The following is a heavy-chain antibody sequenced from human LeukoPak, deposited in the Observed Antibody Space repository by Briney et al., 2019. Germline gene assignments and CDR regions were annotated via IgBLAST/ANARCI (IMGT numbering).Heavy chain of an antibody. CDR1: GFTSSDYY. CDR3: ARDGEVVPAAVYFDY. V-gene: IGHV3-11*01. Sequence: GGSLRLSCAASGFTSSDYYMSWIRQAPGKGLEWVSYISSSGSTIYYADPVKGRFTISRDNAKNSLYLQMNSLRAEDTAVYYCARDGEVVPAAVYFDYWGQGTLVTVSS. CDR2: ISSSGSTI. D-gene: IGHD2-2*01. J-gene: IGHJ4*02.